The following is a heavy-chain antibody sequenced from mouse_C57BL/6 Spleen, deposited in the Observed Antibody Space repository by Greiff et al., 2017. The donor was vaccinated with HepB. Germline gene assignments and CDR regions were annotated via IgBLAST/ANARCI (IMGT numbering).Heavy chain of an antibody. J-gene: IGHJ2*01. V-gene: IGHV5-4*01. CDR2: ISDGGSYT. Sequence: DVHLVESGGGLVKPGGSLKLSCAASGFTFSSYAMSWVRQTPEKRLEWVATISDGGSYTYYPDNVKGRFTISRDNAKNNLYLQMSHLKSEDTAMYYCARDGGVYYFDYWGQGTTLTVSS. CDR3: ARDGGVYYFDY. D-gene: IGHD1-1*01. CDR1: GFTFSSYA.